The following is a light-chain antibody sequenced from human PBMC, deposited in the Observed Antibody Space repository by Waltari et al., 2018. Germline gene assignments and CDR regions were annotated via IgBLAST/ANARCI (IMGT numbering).Light chain of an antibody. CDR3: LQSYTVPLT. V-gene: IGKV4-1*01. CDR1: QSLLYRSNTKNY. CDR2: WAS. Sequence: DIVMTQPPDSLAVSPGERAPISCKASQSLLYRSNTKNYLAWYQQRSGHPPKRLTYWASTRESGVPDRVSGSGSGTDFTLTVTGLQAEDVAVYYWLQSYTVPLTFGGGTKVEIK. J-gene: IGKJ4*01.